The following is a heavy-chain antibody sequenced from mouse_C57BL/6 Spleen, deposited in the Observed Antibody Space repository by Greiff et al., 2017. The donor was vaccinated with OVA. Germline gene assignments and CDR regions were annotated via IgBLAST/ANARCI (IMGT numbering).Heavy chain of an antibody. Sequence: VQLQQSGAELVKPGASVKLSCKASGYTFTSYWMHWVKQRPGQGLEWIGMIHPNSGSTNYNEKFKSKATLTVDKSSSTAYMQLSSLTSEDSAVYYCAREDTAGNAMDYWGQGTSVTVSS. CDR3: AREDTAGNAMDY. CDR2: IHPNSGST. D-gene: IGHD3-1*01. CDR1: GYTFTSYW. J-gene: IGHJ4*01. V-gene: IGHV1-64*01.